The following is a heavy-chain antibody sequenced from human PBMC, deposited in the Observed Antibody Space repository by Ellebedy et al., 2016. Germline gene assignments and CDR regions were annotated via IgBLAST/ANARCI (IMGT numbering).Heavy chain of an antibody. V-gene: IGHV3-30-3*01. CDR3: ARDEESDNGNSRFVD. D-gene: IGHD1-26*01. J-gene: IGHJ4*02. Sequence: GGSLRLXXAASGYTFTDYAIHWIRQAPGKGLEWITVMSYDGTAYYADSVKGRFTVSRDISRSTVYVQLNSLRTDDTAVYYCARDEESDNGNSRFVDWGQGTLVTVSS. CDR1: GYTFTDYA. CDR2: MSYDGTA.